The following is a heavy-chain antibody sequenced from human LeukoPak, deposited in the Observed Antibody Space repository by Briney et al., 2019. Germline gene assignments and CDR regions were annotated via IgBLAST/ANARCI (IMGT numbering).Heavy chain of an antibody. CDR2: INWNGGST. CDR1: GFTFDDYG. CDR3: AKGLAYCGGDCYAGNDY. D-gene: IGHD2-21*01. Sequence: GGSLRLSCAASGFTFDDYGMSWVRQAPGKGLEWVSGINWNGGSTGYADSVKGRFTISRDNSKNTLYLQMNSLRAEGTAVYYCAKGLAYCGGDCYAGNDYWGQGTLVTVSS. V-gene: IGHV3-20*04. J-gene: IGHJ4*02.